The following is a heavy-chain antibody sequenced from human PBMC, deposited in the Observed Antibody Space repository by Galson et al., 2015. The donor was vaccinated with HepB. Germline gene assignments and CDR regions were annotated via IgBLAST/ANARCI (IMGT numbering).Heavy chain of an antibody. CDR1: GYTFTSNG. D-gene: IGHD2-15*01. Sequence: SVKVSCKAAGYTFTSNGSSWVRQAPGRGLEWVGWISANSGRTTYAWRLLGRLALTTDTSTSTAYMELRSLRSDATAIYYCARDRSHSLDFWGQGTLVTVSS. J-gene: IGHJ4*02. CDR2: ISANSGRT. CDR3: ARDRSHSLDF. V-gene: IGHV1-18*04.